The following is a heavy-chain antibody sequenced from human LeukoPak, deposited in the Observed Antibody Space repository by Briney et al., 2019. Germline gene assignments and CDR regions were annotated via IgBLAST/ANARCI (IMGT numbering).Heavy chain of an antibody. CDR1: GYTFNHHV. CDR2: ITAYNGGR. V-gene: IGHV1-18*01. CDR3: ARDPSNTSGRCQYFDL. D-gene: IGHD6-19*01. Sequence: GASVKVSCKASGYTFNHHVVTGVRQAPGQGLEWMGWITAYNGGRKYAQEVQGRVTMTTDTSTSTAYMELRSLRSDDTAVYYCARDPSNTSGRCQYFDLWGRGTLVTVSS. J-gene: IGHJ2*01.